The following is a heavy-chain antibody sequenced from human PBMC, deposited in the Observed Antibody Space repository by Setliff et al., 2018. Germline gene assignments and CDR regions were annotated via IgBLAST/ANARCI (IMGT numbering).Heavy chain of an antibody. CDR2: IYYSGST. V-gene: IGHV4-39*01. J-gene: IGHJ3*01. CDR3: AMGTHSSTWYEIGGFQF. D-gene: IGHD6-13*01. Sequence: PSETLSLTCTVSGGSISSRNYYWGWIRQPPGKGLEWIGSIYYSGSTYYNPSLKSRITISVDTSKNQFSLKLTSVTAADTAVYYCAMGTHSSTWYEIGGFQFWGQGTMVTVSS. CDR1: GGSISSRNYY.